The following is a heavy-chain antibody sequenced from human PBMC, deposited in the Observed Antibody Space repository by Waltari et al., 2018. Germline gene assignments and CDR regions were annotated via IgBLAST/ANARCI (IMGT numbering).Heavy chain of an antibody. J-gene: IGHJ6*02. CDR3: ARNAGTSIYYYYGMDV. D-gene: IGHD3-10*01. V-gene: IGHV1-69*08. Sequence: QVQLVQSGAEVKKLGSSVKVSCKASGGTFSSYAISWVRQAPGQGLEWMGRIIPIFGTANYAQKFQGRVTITADKSTSTAYMELSSLRSEDTAVYYCARNAGTSIYYYYGMDVWGQGTTVIVSS. CDR2: IIPIFGTA. CDR1: GGTFSSYA.